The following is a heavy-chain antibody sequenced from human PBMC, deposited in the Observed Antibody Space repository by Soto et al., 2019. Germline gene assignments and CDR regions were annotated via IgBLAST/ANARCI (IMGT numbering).Heavy chain of an antibody. CDR2: INPSGGST. D-gene: IGHD3-22*01. J-gene: IGHJ4*02. V-gene: IGHV1-46*01. CDR1: GYTFTSYY. CDR3: ARGDHEGYYDSSGYYNY. Sequence: QVQLVQSGAEVKKPGASVKVSCKASGYTFTSYYMHWVRQAPGQGLEWMGIINPSGGSTSYAQKFQGRVTMTRDTSKSTVYMELSSLRSEDTAVYYCARGDHEGYYDSSGYYNYWGQGTLVTVSS.